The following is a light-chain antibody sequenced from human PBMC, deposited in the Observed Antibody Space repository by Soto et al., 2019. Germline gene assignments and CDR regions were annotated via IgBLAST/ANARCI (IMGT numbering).Light chain of an antibody. J-gene: IGKJ4*01. CDR2: DAS. CDR3: QQDNNWPLT. Sequence: ETVMTQSPATLSVSPGERATLSCSASQSVSYNLAWYQQKPGQAPRLLIYDASTRATGIPARFSGSESGTEFTLSISGPLAEAVEDYYCQQDNNWPLTFGGGTKVEMK. CDR1: QSVSYN. V-gene: IGKV3D-15*01.